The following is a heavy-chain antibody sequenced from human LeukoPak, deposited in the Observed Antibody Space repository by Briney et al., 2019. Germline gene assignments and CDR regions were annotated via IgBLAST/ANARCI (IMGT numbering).Heavy chain of an antibody. J-gene: IGHJ4*02. CDR3: ARSIGGTYFDY. V-gene: IGHV5-51*01. CDR2: IYPGDSDT. CDR1: GYSFTTYW. D-gene: IGHD2-21*01. Sequence: RGESLKLSCKGSGYSFTTYWIGWVRQMPGKGLEWMGIIYPGDSDTRYSPSFQGQVTIPADKSISTAYLQWSSLKASDTAIYYCARSIGGTYFDYWGQGALVTVSS.